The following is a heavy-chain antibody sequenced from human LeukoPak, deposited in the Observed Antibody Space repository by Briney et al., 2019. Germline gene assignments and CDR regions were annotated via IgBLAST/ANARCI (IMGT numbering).Heavy chain of an antibody. CDR2: INFSAST. Sequence: SETLSLTCTVSGGSTSSVINYWGWVRQPPGKGLEWIGSINFSASTYYNPSLKSRVTISIDTSKNQFSLKLSSVTAADTAVYYCARLFDYWGQGTLVTVSS. J-gene: IGHJ4*02. CDR1: GGSTSSVINY. V-gene: IGHV4-39*07. CDR3: ARLFDY.